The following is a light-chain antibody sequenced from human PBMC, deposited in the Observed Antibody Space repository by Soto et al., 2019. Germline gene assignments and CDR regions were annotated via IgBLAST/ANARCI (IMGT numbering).Light chain of an antibody. CDR2: GAS. J-gene: IGKJ1*01. CDR1: QSMGNG. V-gene: IGKV3-15*01. CDR3: QQYNSWPWT. Sequence: DKVLRQSPATLPLSPRKRATLSCRASQSMGNGLAWYQKKPGQPPRLLIYGASTEATNIPTRFSGTGSGTDFTLTISSLPSEDLAVYHCQQYNSWPWTFGQGTKVEIK.